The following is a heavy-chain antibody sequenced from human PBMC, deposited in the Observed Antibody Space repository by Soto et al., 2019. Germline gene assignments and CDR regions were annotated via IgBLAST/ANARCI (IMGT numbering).Heavy chain of an antibody. J-gene: IGHJ6*02. Sequence: QVQLVQSGAEVKKPVSSVKVSCKASGGTFSSYAISWVRQAPGQGLEWMGGIIPIFGTANYAQKFQGRVTITADEFTSTAYMELSSLRYADTAVYFCARHPLPYYYGMDVWGQGTTVTVSS. CDR3: ARHPLPYYYGMDV. CDR2: IIPIFGTA. V-gene: IGHV1-69*01. CDR1: GGTFSSYA.